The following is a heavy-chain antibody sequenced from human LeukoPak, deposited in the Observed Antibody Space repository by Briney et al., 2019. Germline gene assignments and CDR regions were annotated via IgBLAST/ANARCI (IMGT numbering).Heavy chain of an antibody. V-gene: IGHV1-69*05. CDR1: GGTFSSYA. Sequence: ASVKVSCKASGGTFSSYAIIWVRQAPGQGLEWMGGIIPIFGTANYAQKFQGRVTITTDESTSTAYMELSSLRSEDTAVYYCARGARCSSTSCSYTNYYYYMDVWGKGTTVTVSS. D-gene: IGHD2-2*01. J-gene: IGHJ6*03. CDR3: ARGARCSSTSCSYTNYYYYMDV. CDR2: IIPIFGTA.